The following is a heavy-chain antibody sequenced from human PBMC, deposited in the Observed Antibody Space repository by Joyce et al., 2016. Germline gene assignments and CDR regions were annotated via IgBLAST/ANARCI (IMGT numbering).Heavy chain of an antibody. J-gene: IGHJ6*02. Sequence: QVQLVQSGAEVGKPGAFVKVSCKAYGHTFTDYYIYWVRQAPGQGLESMGRINPNSGCTNYAQKVHGIVTMTRDTSINTVYMEVSGLRSNDTAVYYCARDKVTIFGVVTIVVYGMDVWGQGTTVTVSS. V-gene: IGHV1-2*02. CDR1: GHTFTDYY. D-gene: IGHD3-3*01. CDR2: INPNSGCT. CDR3: ARDKVTIFGVVTIVVYGMDV.